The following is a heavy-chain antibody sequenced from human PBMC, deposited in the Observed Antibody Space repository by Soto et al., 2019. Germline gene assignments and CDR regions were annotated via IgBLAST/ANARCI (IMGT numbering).Heavy chain of an antibody. J-gene: IGHJ4*02. D-gene: IGHD2-15*01. CDR2: IYFTGNT. V-gene: IGHV4-39*01. CDR3: GKVLVGATAQTEPDS. CDR1: GGSITSSSHF. Sequence: SETLSLTCSASGGSITSSSHFWGWVRQPPGKGLEWIGTIYFTGNTYYTPSLKSRLTMSIDTSKNEFSLRLNSVTAADTAVYHCGKVLVGATAQTEPDSWGPGTLVTVSS.